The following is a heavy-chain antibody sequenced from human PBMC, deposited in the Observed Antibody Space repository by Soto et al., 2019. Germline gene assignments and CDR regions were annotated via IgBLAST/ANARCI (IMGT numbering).Heavy chain of an antibody. CDR1: GGSISSYY. CDR2: IYYSGST. Sequence: SETLSLTCTVPGGSISSYYWSWIRQPPGKGLEWIGYIYYSGSTNYNPSLKSRVTISVDTSKNQFSLKLSSVTAADTAVYYCARGLYYDSSGYSYYFDYWGQGTLVTVSS. D-gene: IGHD3-22*01. CDR3: ARGLYYDSSGYSYYFDY. J-gene: IGHJ4*02. V-gene: IGHV4-59*01.